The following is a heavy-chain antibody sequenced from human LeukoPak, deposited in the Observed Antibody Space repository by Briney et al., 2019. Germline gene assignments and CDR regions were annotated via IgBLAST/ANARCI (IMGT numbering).Heavy chain of an antibody. J-gene: IGHJ4*02. CDR1: RFTFNSYA. CDR2: ISGSGGST. D-gene: IGHD3-10*01. Sequence: GVSLRLSCAASRFTFNSYAMSWLRQAPGKGLEWVSAISGSGGSTYYADSVKGRFTIYRDNSKHTLYLQMNSVRAEDTAVYYCAKVPYYYGSGSYYTFDYWGQGTLVTVSS. CDR3: AKVPYYYGSGSYYTFDY. V-gene: IGHV3-23*01.